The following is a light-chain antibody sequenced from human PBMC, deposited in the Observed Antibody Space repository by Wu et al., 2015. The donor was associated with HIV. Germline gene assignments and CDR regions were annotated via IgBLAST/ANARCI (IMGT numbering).Light chain of an antibody. CDR2: GAF. Sequence: EIVLTQSPGTLSLSPGERATLSCRASQSITNNYLAWYQQKPGQAPRLLIYGAFRRASGIPDRFSGSGSGTDFTLTISRLEPEDFAVYYCQQYGSSTLTFGQGTKVEIK. CDR1: QSITNNY. J-gene: IGKJ1*01. V-gene: IGKV3-20*01. CDR3: QQYGSSTLT.